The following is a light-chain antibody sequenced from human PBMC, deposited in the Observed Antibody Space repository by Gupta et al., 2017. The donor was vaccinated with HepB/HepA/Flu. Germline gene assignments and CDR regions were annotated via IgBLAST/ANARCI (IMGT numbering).Light chain of an antibody. CDR1: QSVLYNSNGKNY. J-gene: IGKJ1*01. Sequence: IVMXXSPDSXAVSLGXRATINCRSSQSVLYNSNGKNYLAWYQQKPGQPPRLLISWASTRESGVPDRFDGSGSGTDFTLTISSLLAEDVAVYYCQQYFTTPRTFGQGAKVEIK. CDR2: WAS. CDR3: QQYFTTPRT. V-gene: IGKV4-1*01.